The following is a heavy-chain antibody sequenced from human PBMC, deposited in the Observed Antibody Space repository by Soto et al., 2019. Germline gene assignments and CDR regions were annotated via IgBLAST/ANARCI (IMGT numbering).Heavy chain of an antibody. CDR2: ISAYNGNT. CDR3: ARDASIAVAGPYYYYGMDV. V-gene: IGHV1-18*01. D-gene: IGHD6-19*01. CDR1: GYTFTSYG. Sequence: ASVKVSCKASGYTFTSYGISWVRQAPGQGLEWMGWISAYNGNTNYAQKLQGRVTMTTDTSTSTAYMELRSLRSDDTAVYYCARDASIAVAGPYYYYGMDVWGQGTTVTVSS. J-gene: IGHJ6*02.